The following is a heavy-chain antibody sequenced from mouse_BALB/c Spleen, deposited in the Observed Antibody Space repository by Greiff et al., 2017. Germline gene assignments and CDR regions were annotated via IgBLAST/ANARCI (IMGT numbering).Heavy chain of an antibody. Sequence: EVKLMESGGGLVQPGGSLKLSCAASGFDFSRYWMSWVRQAPGKGLEWIGEINPDSSTINYTPSLKDKFIISRDNAKNTLYLQMSKVRSEDTALYYCARPEGLRRGPAWFAYWGQGTLVTVSA. D-gene: IGHD2-4*01. V-gene: IGHV4-1*02. CDR2: INPDSSTI. J-gene: IGHJ3*01. CDR1: GFDFSRYW. CDR3: ARPEGLRRGPAWFAY.